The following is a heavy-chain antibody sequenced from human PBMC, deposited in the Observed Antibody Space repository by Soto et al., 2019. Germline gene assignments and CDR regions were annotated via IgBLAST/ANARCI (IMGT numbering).Heavy chain of an antibody. CDR3: ARDRRYDFWSGYPRGGMDV. CDR1: GFTFSSYS. J-gene: IGHJ6*02. Sequence: GGSLRLSCAASGFTFSSYSMNWVRQAPGKGLEWVSSISSSSSYIYYADSVKGRFTISRDNAKNSLYLQMNSLRAEDTAVYYCARDRRYDFWSGYPRGGMDVWGQGTTVTVSS. D-gene: IGHD3-3*01. CDR2: ISSSSSYI. V-gene: IGHV3-21*01.